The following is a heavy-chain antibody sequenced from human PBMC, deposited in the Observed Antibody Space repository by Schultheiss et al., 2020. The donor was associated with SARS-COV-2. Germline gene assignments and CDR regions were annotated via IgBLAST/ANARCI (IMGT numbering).Heavy chain of an antibody. Sequence: SVKVSCKASGGTFSSYAISWVRQAPGQGLEWMGGIIPIFGTANYAQKLQGRVTITADESTSTAYMELSSLISEDTAVYYCETATDSSPLYYYGMDVWGQGTTVTVSS. CDR2: IIPIFGTA. CDR1: GGTFSSYA. V-gene: IGHV1-69*13. J-gene: IGHJ6*02. CDR3: ETATDSSPLYYYGMDV. D-gene: IGHD2-15*01.